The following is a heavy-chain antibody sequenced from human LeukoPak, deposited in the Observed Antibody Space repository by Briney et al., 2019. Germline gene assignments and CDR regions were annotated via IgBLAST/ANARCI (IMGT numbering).Heavy chain of an antibody. CDR3: ADSNYWYPNDY. J-gene: IGHJ4*02. V-gene: IGHV3-23*01. CDR2: ISCSGGDT. D-gene: IGHD4-11*01. CDR1: GFTFSSYA. Sequence: TGGSLRLSCAASGFTFSSYAMRWVRQAPGKGLEWVSSISCSGGDTYYADSVKGRFTSSRDNSKNTLYLQMNSLRPEDTAVYYCADSNYWYPNDYWGQGTLVTVSA.